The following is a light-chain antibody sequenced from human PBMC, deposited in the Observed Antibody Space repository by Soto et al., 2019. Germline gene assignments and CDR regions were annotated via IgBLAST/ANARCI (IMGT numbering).Light chain of an antibody. V-gene: IGKV3-20*01. CDR1: QSVSGIY. CDR3: QQYGTSPPYN. J-gene: IGKJ2*01. Sequence: EIVLTQSPGTLSLSPGERATLSCRASQSVSGIYLAWYQQKPGQAPRLLIYGASSRATGIPDRFSGSGSGTDFTLAISRLEPEDFAVYYCQQYGTSPPYNFGQGT. CDR2: GAS.